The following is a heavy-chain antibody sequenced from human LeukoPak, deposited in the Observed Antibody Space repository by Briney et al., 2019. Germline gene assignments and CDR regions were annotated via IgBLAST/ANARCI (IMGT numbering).Heavy chain of an antibody. D-gene: IGHD4-23*01. J-gene: IGHJ4*02. CDR3: ARGMVTSAGLAKV. Sequence: ASVKVSCKASGYTFTGYYMHWVRQAPGQGLEWMGRINPNSGGTNYAQKFQGRVTMTRDKSISTDYMELSRLRSDDTAVYYCARGMVTSAGLAKVWGQGTLVTVSS. CDR2: INPNSGGT. V-gene: IGHV1-2*06. CDR1: GYTFTGYY.